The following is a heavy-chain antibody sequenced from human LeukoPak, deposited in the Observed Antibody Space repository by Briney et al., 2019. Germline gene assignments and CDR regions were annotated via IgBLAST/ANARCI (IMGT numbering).Heavy chain of an antibody. J-gene: IGHJ4*02. CDR3: ARSRGYSYGYGSDY. CDR2: IKQDGSEK. D-gene: IGHD5-18*01. CDR1: GFTFSSYW. V-gene: IGHV3-7*01. Sequence: QPGGSLRLSCAASGFTFSSYWMSWVRQAPGKGLEWVANIKQDGSEKYYVDSVKGRFTISRDNAKNSLYLQMNSLRAEDTAVFYCARSRGYSYGYGSDYWGQGTLVTVSS.